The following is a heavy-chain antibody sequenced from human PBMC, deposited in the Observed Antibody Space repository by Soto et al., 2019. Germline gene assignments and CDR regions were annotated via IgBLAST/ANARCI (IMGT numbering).Heavy chain of an antibody. V-gene: IGHV4-34*01. CDR2: INHSGST. J-gene: IGHJ5*02. Sequence: PSETLSLTCAVYGGSFSGYYWTWIRRPPGKGLEWVGEINHSGSTYYNPSLKSRVTISVDTSKNQFSLKLSSVTAADTAVYYCARHRGIQLWLAVNWFDPWGQGTLVTVSS. D-gene: IGHD5-18*01. CDR1: GGSFSGYY. CDR3: ARHRGIQLWLAVNWFDP.